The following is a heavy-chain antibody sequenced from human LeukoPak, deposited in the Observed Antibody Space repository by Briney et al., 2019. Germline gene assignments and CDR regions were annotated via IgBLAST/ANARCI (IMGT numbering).Heavy chain of an antibody. Sequence: GGSLRLSCAASGFTFSDYYMSWIRQAPGKGLEWVSYISSSSSYTNYADSVKGRFTISRDNAKNSLYLQMNSLRAEDTAVYYCAKVISGVDMSHDYWGQGALVTVSS. CDR2: ISSSSSYT. J-gene: IGHJ4*02. D-gene: IGHD1-20*01. CDR1: GFTFSDYY. CDR3: AKVISGVDMSHDY. V-gene: IGHV3-11*05.